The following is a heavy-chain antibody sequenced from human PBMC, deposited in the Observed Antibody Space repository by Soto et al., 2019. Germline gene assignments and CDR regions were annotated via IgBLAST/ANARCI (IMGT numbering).Heavy chain of an antibody. CDR1: GFTFSSYA. J-gene: IGHJ4*02. Sequence: WGSLRLSCAASGFTFSSYAIHCFRHSPGKWLEWVAVISYDGSNKYYADSVKGRFTISRDNSENTLYLQMNSLRAEDTAVYYCAREFWSGYYSYFDYWGQGTLVTVSS. CDR2: ISYDGSNK. V-gene: IGHV3-30-3*01. CDR3: AREFWSGYYSYFDY. D-gene: IGHD3-3*01.